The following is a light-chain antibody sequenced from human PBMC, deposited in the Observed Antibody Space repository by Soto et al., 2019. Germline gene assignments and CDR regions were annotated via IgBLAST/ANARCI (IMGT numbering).Light chain of an antibody. CDR3: QQYAGSPST. Sequence: EIGLTQSPGTLSLSPGEGATLSCRASQTVTSNYLAWYQRKPGQAPRLLIYGASSRATDIQDRISGSGSGTDFTLTITRLEPEDFAVYFCQQYAGSPSTFGQGTKVELK. V-gene: IGKV3-20*01. CDR1: QTVTSNY. J-gene: IGKJ1*01. CDR2: GAS.